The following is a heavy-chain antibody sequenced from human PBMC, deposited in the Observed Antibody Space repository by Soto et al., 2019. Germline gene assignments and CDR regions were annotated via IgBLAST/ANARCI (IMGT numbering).Heavy chain of an antibody. CDR1: GYTFTSYY. Sequence: GASVKVSCKASGYTFTSYYMHWVRQAPGQGLEWMGIINPSGGSTSYAQKFQGRVTMTRDTSTSTVYMGLSSLRSEDTAVYYCARDGGYDSSGPFYYYGMDVWGQGTTVTVSS. V-gene: IGHV1-46*01. CDR2: INPSGGST. J-gene: IGHJ6*02. CDR3: ARDGGYDSSGPFYYYGMDV. D-gene: IGHD3-22*01.